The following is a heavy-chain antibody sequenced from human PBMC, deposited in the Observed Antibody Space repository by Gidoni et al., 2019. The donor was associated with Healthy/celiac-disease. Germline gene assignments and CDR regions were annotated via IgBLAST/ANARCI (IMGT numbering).Heavy chain of an antibody. CDR3: ARDTASLYYMDV. D-gene: IGHD4-17*01. Sequence: QVQLVESGGGVVQPGRSLRLSCAASGFTFSSYGMHWVRQAQGKGLGWVAVIWYDGSNKYYADSVKGRFTISRDNSKNTLYLQMNSLRAEDTAVYYCARDTASLYYMDVWGKGTTVTVSS. V-gene: IGHV3-33*01. CDR1: GFTFSSYG. CDR2: IWYDGSNK. J-gene: IGHJ6*03.